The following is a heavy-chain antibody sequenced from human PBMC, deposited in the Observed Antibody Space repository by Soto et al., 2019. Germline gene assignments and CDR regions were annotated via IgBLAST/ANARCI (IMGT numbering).Heavy chain of an antibody. V-gene: IGHV4-59*08. D-gene: IGHD3-10*01. J-gene: IGHJ3*02. CDR3: ARRYGSSFDI. CDR1: GGSISSYY. CDR2: IYYSGST. Sequence: QVQLQESGPGLVKPSETLSLTCTVSGGSISSYYWSWIRQPPGKGLVWIGYIYYSGSTNYNPSLRRRVTISVDTSKNQVSLKLSSVTAADTAVYYCARRYGSSFDIWGQGTKVTVSS.